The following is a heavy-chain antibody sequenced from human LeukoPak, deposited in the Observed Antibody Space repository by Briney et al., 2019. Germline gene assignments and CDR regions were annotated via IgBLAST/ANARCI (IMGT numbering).Heavy chain of an antibody. Sequence: GRSLRLSCAASGFTFSSYGMHWVRQAPGKGLEWVAVISYDGSNKYYADSVKGRFTISRDNSKNTLYLQMNSLRAEDTAVYYCAKGKDVGYWGQGTLVTVSS. V-gene: IGHV3-30*18. CDR3: AKGKDVGY. D-gene: IGHD3-16*01. CDR1: GFTFSSYG. J-gene: IGHJ4*02. CDR2: ISYDGSNK.